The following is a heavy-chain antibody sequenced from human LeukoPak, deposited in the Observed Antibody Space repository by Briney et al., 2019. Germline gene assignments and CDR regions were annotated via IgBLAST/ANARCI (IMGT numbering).Heavy chain of an antibody. J-gene: IGHJ2*01. CDR2: IYYSGST. D-gene: IGHD6-25*01. Sequence: PSETLSLTCTVSGGSISSYYWSWIRQPPGKGLEWIGYIYYSGSTNYNPSLKSRVTISVDTSKNQFSLKLSSVTAADTAVYYCARDREMNGGSLYWYFALWGRGTLVTVSS. CDR3: ARDREMNGGSLYWYFAL. CDR1: GGSISSYY. V-gene: IGHV4-59*01.